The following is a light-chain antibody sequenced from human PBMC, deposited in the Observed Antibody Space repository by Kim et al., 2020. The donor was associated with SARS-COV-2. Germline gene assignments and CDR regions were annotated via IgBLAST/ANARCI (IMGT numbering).Light chain of an antibody. J-gene: IGLJ2*01. CDR2: EDN. V-gene: IGLV6-57*03. CDR3: QSYDSSNHVV. Sequence: KTVTISCTRSSGSIASNDVQWYQQRPGSAPPTVIYEDNQRPSGVPARFSGSIDSSSNAASLTIAGLKTEDEADYYCQSYDSSNHVVFGGGTQLTVL. CDR1: SGSIASND.